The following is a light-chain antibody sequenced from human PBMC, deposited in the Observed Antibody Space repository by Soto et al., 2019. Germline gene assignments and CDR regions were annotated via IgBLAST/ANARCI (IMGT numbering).Light chain of an antibody. V-gene: IGKV2-28*01. CDR1: QSLLHSNGYDY. CDR3: MQALRTRT. CDR2: WAS. J-gene: IGKJ2*01. Sequence: EIVMPQSPLSLPVTPGEPASISCRSSQSLLHSNGYDYLDWYVQKPGQSPQLLIYWASTRASGVPDRFSGSGSGTDFTLKISRVEAEDGGVYYCMQALRTRTFGQGTKLEIK.